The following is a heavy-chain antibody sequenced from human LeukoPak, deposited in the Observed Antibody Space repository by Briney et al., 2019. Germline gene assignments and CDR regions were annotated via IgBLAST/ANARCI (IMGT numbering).Heavy chain of an antibody. CDR3: VSAYGGLLDY. Sequence: PGGSLRLSCAASGFTFSSYEMNWVRQAPGQGLEWVSYISGSASAIYYADSVKGRFTISRDNAKNSLLLQVNSLRAEDTAVYYCVSAYGGLLDYWGQGILVTASS. CDR2: ISGSASAI. J-gene: IGHJ4*02. V-gene: IGHV3-48*03. CDR1: GFTFSSYE. D-gene: IGHD3-16*01.